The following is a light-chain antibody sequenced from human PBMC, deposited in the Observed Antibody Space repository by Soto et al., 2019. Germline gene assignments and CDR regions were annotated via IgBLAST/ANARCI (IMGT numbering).Light chain of an antibody. Sequence: QAVVTQSPSASASLGASVKLTCTLSSGHTTYAIAWHQQQPEKGPRYLMKVNSDGSHSNGDGIPDRFSGSTSGAERYLTISSLQSEDEADYYCQSWGTGILVFGTGTKVTVL. CDR2: VNSDGSH. V-gene: IGLV4-69*01. CDR1: SGHTTYA. CDR3: QSWGTGILV. J-gene: IGLJ1*01.